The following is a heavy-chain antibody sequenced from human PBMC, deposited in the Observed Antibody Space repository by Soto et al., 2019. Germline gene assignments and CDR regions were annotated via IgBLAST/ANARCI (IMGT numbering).Heavy chain of an antibody. CDR3: ALKEGGSEYSSSWYYRFDP. D-gene: IGHD6-13*01. V-gene: IGHV1-18*01. J-gene: IGHJ5*02. Sequence: ASVKVSCKASGYTFTSYGISWVRQAPGQGLEWMGWISAYNGNTNYAQKLQGRVTMTTDTSTSTAYMELRSLRSDDTAVYYCALKEGGSEYSSSWYYRFDPWGQGTLVTVSS. CDR2: ISAYNGNT. CDR1: GYTFTSYG.